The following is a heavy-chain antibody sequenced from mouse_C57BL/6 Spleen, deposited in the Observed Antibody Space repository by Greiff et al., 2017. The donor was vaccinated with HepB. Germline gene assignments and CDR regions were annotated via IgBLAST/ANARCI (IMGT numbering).Heavy chain of an antibody. D-gene: IGHD1-1*01. CDR2: IWSGGST. J-gene: IGHJ4*01. CDR1: GFSLTSYG. V-gene: IGHV2-2*01. Sequence: QVQLKESGPGLVQPSQSLSITCTVSGFSLTSYGVHWVRQSPGKGLEWLGVIWSGGSTDYNAAFISRLSISKDNSKSQVFFKMNSLQADDTAIYYCARNRGNYYGSSGMDYWGQGTSVTVSS. CDR3: ARNRGNYYGSSGMDY.